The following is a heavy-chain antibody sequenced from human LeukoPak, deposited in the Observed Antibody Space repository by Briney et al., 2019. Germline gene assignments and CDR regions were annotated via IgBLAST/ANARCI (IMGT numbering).Heavy chain of an antibody. J-gene: IGHJ3*02. D-gene: IGHD2-21*02. CDR2: INPRGGST. CDR3: ATNLETYCGGGCWGAFDI. CDR1: GYTFTSYY. V-gene: IGHV1-46*01. Sequence: GASVKVSCKASGYTFTSYYMHWVRQAPGQGLEWMGIINPRGGSTSYAQKFQGRVTMTRDTSTSTVYMELSSLRSEDTAVYYCATNLETYCGGGCWGAFDIWGQGTMVTVSS.